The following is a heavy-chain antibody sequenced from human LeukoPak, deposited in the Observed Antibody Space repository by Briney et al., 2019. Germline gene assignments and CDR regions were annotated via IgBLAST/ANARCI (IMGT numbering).Heavy chain of an antibody. V-gene: IGHV6-1*01. J-gene: IGHJ3*02. CDR3: ARSPPLYDSSGYYHEGAFDI. D-gene: IGHD3-22*01. CDR2: TYYRSKWYN. Sequence: SQTLSLTCAISGDSVSSNSAVWGWIRQSPSRGLEWLGRTYYRSKWYNDYAVSLKSRITINPDTSKNQVSLQLNSVTPEDTAVYYCARSPPLYDSSGYYHEGAFDIWGQGTIVTVSS. CDR1: GDSVSSNSAV.